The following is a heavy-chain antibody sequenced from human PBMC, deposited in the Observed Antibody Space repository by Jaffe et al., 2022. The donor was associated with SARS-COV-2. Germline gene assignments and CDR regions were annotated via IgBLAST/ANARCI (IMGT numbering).Heavy chain of an antibody. CDR3: ARRSRFSGNLAFYTAFDV. Sequence: VQLVQSGPEEKKPGESLRISCESSRDNFPNHWIGWVRQMPGKGLEWMGIINPADSETRYSPSISGHVTFSVDRSTSTAYLHWSSLRASDTAIYYCARRSRFSGNLAFYTAFDVWGQGTMITVSS. V-gene: IGHV5-51*01. CDR1: RDNFPNHW. CDR2: INPADSET. D-gene: IGHD1-1*01. J-gene: IGHJ3*01.